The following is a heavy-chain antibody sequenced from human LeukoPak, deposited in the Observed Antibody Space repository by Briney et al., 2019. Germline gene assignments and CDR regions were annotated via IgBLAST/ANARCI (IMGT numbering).Heavy chain of an antibody. CDR3: AQGASAGIPFDY. D-gene: IGHD6-13*01. CDR2: IRFDESIK. Sequence: GGSLRLSCAASGFNFNTYGMHWVRQAPGKGLELVSFIRFDESIKYYADSVRGRFTISRDNSKNTLYLQMDNLRGDDTAVYYCAQGASAGIPFDYWGRGILVTVSS. CDR1: GFNFNTYG. J-gene: IGHJ4*02. V-gene: IGHV3-30*02.